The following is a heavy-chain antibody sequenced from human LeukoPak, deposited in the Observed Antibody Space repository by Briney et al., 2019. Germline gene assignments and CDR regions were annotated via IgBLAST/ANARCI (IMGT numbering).Heavy chain of an antibody. V-gene: IGHV3-21*01. CDR1: GFTFRSYS. D-gene: IGHD2-2*03. J-gene: IGHJ4*02. CDR2: ISSSSSSI. CDR3: ARDGYCSSTSCYLFDH. Sequence: GGSLRLSCAASGFTFRSYSMNWVRQAPGKGLEWVSSISSSSSSIYYADSVKGRFTISRDNAKNSLYLQMNSLRAEDTAVYYCARDGYCSSTSCYLFDHWGQGTLVTVSS.